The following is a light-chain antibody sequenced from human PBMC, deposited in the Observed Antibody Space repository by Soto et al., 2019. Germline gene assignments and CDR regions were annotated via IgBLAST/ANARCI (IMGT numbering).Light chain of an antibody. CDR2: GAS. Sequence: ETVMTQSPGTLSLSPGERATLSCRASQSVTRSFVAWYQQKRGQAPRLVIYGASTRATGVPDRFSGSASGTDFTLTISRLEPEDFAIYFCQQYGVSPWTFGQGTKVEIK. V-gene: IGKV3-20*01. CDR3: QQYGVSPWT. J-gene: IGKJ1*01. CDR1: QSVTRSF.